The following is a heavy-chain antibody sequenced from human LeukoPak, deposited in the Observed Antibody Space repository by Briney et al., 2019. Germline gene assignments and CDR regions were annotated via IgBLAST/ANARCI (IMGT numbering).Heavy chain of an antibody. J-gene: IGHJ4*02. V-gene: IGHV3-30*02. CDR1: GFTFSSYG. CDR2: IRYDGSNK. Sequence: PGGSLRLSCAASGFTFSSYGMHWVRQAPGKGLEWVAFIRYDGSNKYYADSVKGRFTISRDNAKNSLYLQMNSLRAEDTAVYYCARDFAVVVPSRDDYWGQGTLVTVSS. CDR3: ARDFAVVVPSRDDY. D-gene: IGHD2-15*01.